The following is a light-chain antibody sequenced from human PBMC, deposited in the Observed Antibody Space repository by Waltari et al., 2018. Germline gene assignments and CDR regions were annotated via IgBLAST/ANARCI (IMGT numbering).Light chain of an antibody. CDR2: WAS. CDR1: HSVLYSSNNKNY. CDR3: QQYYSTPWT. V-gene: IGKV4-1*01. Sequence: DIVMTQSPDSLAVSLGERATINCKPSHSVLYSSNNKNYLTWYQQKPGQPPKLLIYWASTRESGVPDRFSGSGSGTDFTLTISSLQAEDVAVYYCQQYYSTPWTFGQGTKVEIK. J-gene: IGKJ1*01.